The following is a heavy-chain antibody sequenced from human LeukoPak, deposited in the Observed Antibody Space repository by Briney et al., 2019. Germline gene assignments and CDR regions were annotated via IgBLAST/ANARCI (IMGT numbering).Heavy chain of an antibody. CDR1: GFTFNYYG. Sequence: PGGTLRLSCAASGFTFNYYGMSWVRQAPGKGLEWVSAISGSGGNTYYTDSVKGRFTISRDNSKNTLYLQMNSLRAEDTAVYYCAKDFGYSYAYSDYWGQGTLVTVSS. V-gene: IGHV3-23*01. J-gene: IGHJ4*02. CDR3: AKDFGYSYAYSDY. CDR2: ISGSGGNT. D-gene: IGHD5-18*01.